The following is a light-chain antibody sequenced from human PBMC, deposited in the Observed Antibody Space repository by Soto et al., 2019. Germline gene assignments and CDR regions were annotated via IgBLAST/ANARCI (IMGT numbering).Light chain of an antibody. Sequence: QSALTQPRSVSGSLGQSVTISCTGTSSDVGAYDFVSWYQQNPGKAPRLIIFDVIKRPSGVPDRFSGSKSGNTASLTISGLQAEDEADYYCCSYAGTYNFVVFGGGTKLTVL. J-gene: IGLJ2*01. CDR3: CSYAGTYNFVV. CDR1: SSDVGAYDF. CDR2: DVI. V-gene: IGLV2-11*01.